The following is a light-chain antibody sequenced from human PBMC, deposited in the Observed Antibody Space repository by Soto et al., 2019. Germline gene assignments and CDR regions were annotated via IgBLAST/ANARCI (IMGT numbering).Light chain of an antibody. J-gene: IGKJ1*01. CDR2: DAS. Sequence: IHITQSPSTPSPSLGVRHTITCRASQTITSWLACYQQKPGKAPKLLIYDASSLGSGVPSRFSGSGSGPEFTLTISSLQPDDFATYYCQHYNSYPWTFGQGTKVDIK. CDR3: QHYNSYPWT. V-gene: IGKV1-5*01. CDR1: QTITSW.